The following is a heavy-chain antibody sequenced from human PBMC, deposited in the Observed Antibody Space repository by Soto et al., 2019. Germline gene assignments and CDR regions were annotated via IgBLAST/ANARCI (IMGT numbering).Heavy chain of an antibody. CDR1: GFTFISYA. V-gene: IGHV3-23*01. Sequence: GGSLRLSCAASGFTFISYAVSWVRQAPGKGLEWVSAISGSGGSTYYADSVKGRFTISRDNSKNTLYLQMNSLRAEDTAVYYCAKSVPRYSYGNFDYWGQGTLVTVSS. J-gene: IGHJ4*02. D-gene: IGHD5-18*01. CDR2: ISGSGGST. CDR3: AKSVPRYSYGNFDY.